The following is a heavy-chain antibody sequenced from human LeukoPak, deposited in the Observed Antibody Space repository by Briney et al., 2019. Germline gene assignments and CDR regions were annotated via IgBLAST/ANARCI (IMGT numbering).Heavy chain of an antibody. CDR1: GGAFSGYY. Sequence: SETLSLTCAVYGGAFSGYYWSWIRQPPGKGLEWIGESNHSGRTNFNPSLKGRVTISVDTSKNQFSLKLNSVTAADTAVYYCARGAAAALWYYFDYWGQGTLVTVSS. CDR2: SNHSGRT. J-gene: IGHJ4*02. D-gene: IGHD6-13*01. V-gene: IGHV4-34*01. CDR3: ARGAAAALWYYFDY.